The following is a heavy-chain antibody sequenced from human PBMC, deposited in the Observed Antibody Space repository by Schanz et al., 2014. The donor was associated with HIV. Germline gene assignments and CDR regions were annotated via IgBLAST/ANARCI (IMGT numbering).Heavy chain of an antibody. CDR3: ARDWENNWRYVGGFDS. J-gene: IGHJ4*02. Sequence: QVQLVQSGPEVINPFTSFKFSFNTSLYSFISSSFPFFLPSPFRFLAFLGFINPNSCSTNYARKFQGRVTFSRDTSTGTAYMEVTKLTYDDTAVYYCARDWENNWRYVGGFDSWGLGTLVIVSS. CDR1: LYSFISSS. CDR2: INPNSCST. V-gene: IGHV1-2*02. D-gene: IGHD1-20*01.